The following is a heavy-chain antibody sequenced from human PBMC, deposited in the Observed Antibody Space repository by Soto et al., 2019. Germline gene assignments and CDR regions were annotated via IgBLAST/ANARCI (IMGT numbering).Heavy chain of an antibody. CDR3: ARDLDYGDYPLGY. Sequence: SVKVSCKASGGSFSSYAISWVRQAPGQGLEWMGGIIPIFGTANYAQKFQGRVTITADESTSTAYMELSSLRSEDTAVYYCARDLDYGDYPLGYWGQGTLVTVSS. J-gene: IGHJ4*02. V-gene: IGHV1-69*13. CDR1: GGSFSSYA. CDR2: IIPIFGTA. D-gene: IGHD4-17*01.